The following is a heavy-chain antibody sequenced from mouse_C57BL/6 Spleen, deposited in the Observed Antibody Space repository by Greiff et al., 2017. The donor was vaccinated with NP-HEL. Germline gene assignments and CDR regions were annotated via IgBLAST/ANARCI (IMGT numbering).Heavy chain of an antibody. CDR2: IWSGGST. Sequence: VQLQQSGPGLVQPSQSLSITCTVSGFSLTSYGVHWVRQSPGKGLEWLGVIWSGGSTDYNAAFISRLSISKDNSKSQVFFKMNSLQADDTAIYYCARNGAYYGSRLYYWGQGTTLTVSS. CDR3: ARNGAYYGSRLYY. D-gene: IGHD1-1*01. V-gene: IGHV2-2*01. J-gene: IGHJ2*01. CDR1: GFSLTSYG.